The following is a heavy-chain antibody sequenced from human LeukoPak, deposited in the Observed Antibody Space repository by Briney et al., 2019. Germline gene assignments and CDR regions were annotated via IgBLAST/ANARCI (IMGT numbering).Heavy chain of an antibody. V-gene: IGHV3-74*01. CDR2: INTDGSIT. Sequence: GGSLRLSCAASGFTLSRYWMHLVRQAPGKGLVWVSRINTDGSITTYADSVKGRFTISRDNSKNTLYLQMNSLRAEDTAVYYCAKDPGYSSSSDSWFDPWGQGTLVTVSS. D-gene: IGHD6-6*01. CDR3: AKDPGYSSSSDSWFDP. J-gene: IGHJ5*02. CDR1: GFTLSRYW.